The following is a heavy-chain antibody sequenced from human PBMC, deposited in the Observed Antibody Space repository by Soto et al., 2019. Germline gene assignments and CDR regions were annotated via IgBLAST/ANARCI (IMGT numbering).Heavy chain of an antibody. CDR3: GREGAAVTTGIYRY. D-gene: IGHD4-4*01. Sequence: ASVKVSCKASGDTFTSYAISWVRQAPGQGLEWMGWINVYNGNTKYAQKFQGRVTMTTDTSTSTVYMELRRLTSDDTAVYYCGREGAAVTTGIYRYSGQGTLVTI. V-gene: IGHV1-18*01. CDR2: INVYNGNT. J-gene: IGHJ4*02. CDR1: GDTFTSYA.